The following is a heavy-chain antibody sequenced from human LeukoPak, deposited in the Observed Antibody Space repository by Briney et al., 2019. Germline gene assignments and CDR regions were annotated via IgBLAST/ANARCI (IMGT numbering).Heavy chain of an antibody. CDR2: LIPIYGSA. CDR3: AGFFYDNSGDAFDI. CDR1: GGSFTFTSHA. V-gene: IGHV1-69*13. Sequence: SVKVSCKASGGSFTFTSHAISWVRQAPGQGLEWVGGLIPIYGSANYAQKFQGRVTITSDESTRTVYMELSSLRPEDSAAYYCAGFFYDNSGDAFDIWGQGTMVTVSS. D-gene: IGHD3-22*01. J-gene: IGHJ3*02.